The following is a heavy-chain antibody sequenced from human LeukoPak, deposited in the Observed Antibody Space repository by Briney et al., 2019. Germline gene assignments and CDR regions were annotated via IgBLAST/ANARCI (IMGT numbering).Heavy chain of an antibody. CDR2: IRYDGNNK. Sequence: GGSLRLSCAAPGFTFSSYGMHWVRQAPGKGLEWVAFIRYDGNNKYYADSVKGRFTISRDNSKNTLYLQMNSLRAEDAAVYYCAKDFAIVIYDSWGYPPSQLDHWGQGTLVTVSS. J-gene: IGHJ4*02. CDR1: GFTFSSYG. D-gene: IGHD3-22*01. V-gene: IGHV3-30*02. CDR3: AKDFAIVIYDSWGYPPSQLDH.